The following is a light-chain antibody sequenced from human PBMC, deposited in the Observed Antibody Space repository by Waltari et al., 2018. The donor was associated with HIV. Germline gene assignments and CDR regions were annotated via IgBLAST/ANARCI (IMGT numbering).Light chain of an antibody. V-gene: IGLV1-47*01. CDR3: ATWDDSLSGVV. J-gene: IGLJ2*01. Sequence: QSVLTQPPSASATPGQRVTISCSCSSPNIGTYYVYWYQQLPGATPKVLIFRNNRRPSGVPDRFSGSKSGTSASLAISGLRSEDEADYYCATWDDSLSGVVFGGGTKLTVL. CDR1: SPNIGTYY. CDR2: RNN.